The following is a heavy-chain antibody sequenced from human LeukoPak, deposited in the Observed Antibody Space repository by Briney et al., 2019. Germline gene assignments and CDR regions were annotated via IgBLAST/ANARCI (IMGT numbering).Heavy chain of an antibody. D-gene: IGHD3-3*01. CDR3: AKYYDFWSRYPADWFDP. J-gene: IGHJ5*02. CDR1: GFTFSSYA. CDR2: ISDSGGST. Sequence: GGSPRLSCAASGFTFSSYAISWVRQAPGKGLEWVSAISDSGGSTYYADSVKGRFTISRDNSRNTLYLQMNSLRAEDTAVYYCAKYYDFWSRYPADWFDPWGQGTLVTVSS. V-gene: IGHV3-23*01.